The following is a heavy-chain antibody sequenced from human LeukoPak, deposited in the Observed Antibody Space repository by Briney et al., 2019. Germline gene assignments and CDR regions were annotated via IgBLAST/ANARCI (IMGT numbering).Heavy chain of an antibody. Sequence: GGSLRLSCAASGFTFSIYGMHWVRQAPGKGLEWVAFIRYDGSNKYYADSVKGRFTISRDNSKNTLYLQMNSLRAEDTAVYYRAKDHAVTTYAYYYYMDVWGKGTTVTVSS. D-gene: IGHD4-17*01. J-gene: IGHJ6*03. V-gene: IGHV3-30*02. CDR1: GFTFSIYG. CDR2: IRYDGSNK. CDR3: AKDHAVTTYAYYYYMDV.